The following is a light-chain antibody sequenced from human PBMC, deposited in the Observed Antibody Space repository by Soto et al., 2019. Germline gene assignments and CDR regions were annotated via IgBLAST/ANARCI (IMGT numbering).Light chain of an antibody. J-gene: IGLJ3*02. Sequence: QLVLTQSSSASASLGSSVKLTCTLSSGHSSYIIAWHQQQPGKAPRYLMKLEGSGSYNKGSGVPDRFSGSSSGADRYLTISNPQLEDEADYYCETWDSNTRVFGGGTKLTVL. CDR3: ETWDSNTRV. CDR1: SGHSSYI. CDR2: LEGSGSY. V-gene: IGLV4-60*01.